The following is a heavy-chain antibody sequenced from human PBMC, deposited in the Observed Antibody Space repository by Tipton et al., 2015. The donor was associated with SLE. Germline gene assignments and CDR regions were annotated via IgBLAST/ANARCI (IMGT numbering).Heavy chain of an antibody. J-gene: IGHJ6*02. Sequence: SLRLSCVASGFTLSNYGMHWVRQAPGKGLERVAVIWFDGSNDHYADSVKGRFTISRDNMKNRLYLQMNSLRAEDTAVYYCASQLLLYYYGMDVWGQGTTVTVSS. CDR3: ASQLLLYYYGMDV. V-gene: IGHV3-33*08. CDR2: IWFDGSND. D-gene: IGHD3-10*01. CDR1: GFTLSNYG.